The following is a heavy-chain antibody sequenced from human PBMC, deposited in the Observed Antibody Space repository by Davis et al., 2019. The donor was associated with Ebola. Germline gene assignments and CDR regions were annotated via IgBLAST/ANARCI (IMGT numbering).Heavy chain of an antibody. CDR1: GFTFSSYN. D-gene: IGHD1-26*01. Sequence: GESLKISCSASGFTFSSYNMNWVRQAPGKGLEWVSYISSSSSTIYYADSVKGRFTISRDNAKNSLYLQMNSLKTEDTAVYYCTSGSYYAGGWSDYWGQGTLVTVSS. CDR3: TSGSYYAGGWSDY. J-gene: IGHJ4*02. CDR2: ISSSSSTI. V-gene: IGHV3-48*04.